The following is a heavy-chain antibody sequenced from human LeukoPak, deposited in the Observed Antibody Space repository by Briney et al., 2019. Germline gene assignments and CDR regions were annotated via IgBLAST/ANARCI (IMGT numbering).Heavy chain of an antibody. Sequence: GESLQISCKCSGYSFSTYWIGWVRQLPGKGLEWMGIIYPGDSDTRYSPSFQGQVTISADKSINTAYLQWSNLKASDTAMYFCARDAIVGATQGYFDLWGRGTLVTVSS. CDR1: GYSFSTYW. CDR2: IYPGDSDT. J-gene: IGHJ2*01. CDR3: ARDAIVGATQGYFDL. V-gene: IGHV5-51*01. D-gene: IGHD1-26*01.